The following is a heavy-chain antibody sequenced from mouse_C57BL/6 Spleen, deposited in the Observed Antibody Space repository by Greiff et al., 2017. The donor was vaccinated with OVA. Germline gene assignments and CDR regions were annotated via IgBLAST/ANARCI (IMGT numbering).Heavy chain of an antibody. CDR2: INYDGSST. CDR3: AREDSSYFWWFDD. CDR1: GFTFTDYY. D-gene: IGHD1-1*01. Sequence: LQESEGGLVQPGSSMKLSCTASGFTFTDYYMAWVRQVPEKGLEWVAIINYDGSSTYYLDSLKRRFTISRDNAKNILYLQMSSLKSEDTATYYCAREDSSYFWWFDDWGTGTTVTVSS. V-gene: IGHV5-16*01. J-gene: IGHJ1*03.